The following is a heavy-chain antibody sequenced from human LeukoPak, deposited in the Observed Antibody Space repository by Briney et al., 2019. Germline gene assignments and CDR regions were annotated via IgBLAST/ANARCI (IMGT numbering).Heavy chain of an antibody. J-gene: IGHJ3*02. Sequence: SETLSLTCTVSGGSISSSSYYWGWIRQPPGKGLEWIGSIYYSGSTYYNPSLKSRVTISVDTSKNQFSPKLSSVTAADTAVYYCARAPNLSFIVVVVAAPHDAFDIWGQGTMVTVSS. CDR3: ARAPNLSFIVVVVAAPHDAFDI. CDR1: GGSISSSSYY. CDR2: IYYSGST. D-gene: IGHD2-15*01. V-gene: IGHV4-39*01.